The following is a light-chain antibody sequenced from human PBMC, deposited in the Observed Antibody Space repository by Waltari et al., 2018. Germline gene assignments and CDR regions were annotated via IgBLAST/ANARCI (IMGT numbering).Light chain of an antibody. CDR1: HSVGTC. Sequence: PGERATLSCCARHSVGTCLAWYQHTPGQAPRLLISAASNRATGIPARLSASRSGTAFTLTICSLGPEDAAVDFGQQCTSPATFGGGT. CDR2: AAS. J-gene: IGKJ4*02. CDR3: QQCTSPAT. V-gene: IGKV3-11*01.